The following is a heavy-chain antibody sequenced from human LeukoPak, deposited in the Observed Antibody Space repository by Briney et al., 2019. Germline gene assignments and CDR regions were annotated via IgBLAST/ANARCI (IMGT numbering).Heavy chain of an antibody. V-gene: IGHV1-2*02. CDR3: ARGDGGNGGIDY. J-gene: IGHJ4*02. CDR2: INPNSGDT. D-gene: IGHD4-23*01. Sequence: GASVKVSCKASGYTFTSYGISWVRQAPGQGLEWMGWINPNSGDTNYAQNFQGRVTMTRDTSITTAYMELSWLRSDDTAVYYCARGDGGNGGIDYWGQGTLVTVSS. CDR1: GYTFTSYG.